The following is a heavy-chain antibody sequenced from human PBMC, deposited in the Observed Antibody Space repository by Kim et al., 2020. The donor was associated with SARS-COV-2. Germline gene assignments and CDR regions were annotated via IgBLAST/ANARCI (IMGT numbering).Heavy chain of an antibody. V-gene: IGHV4-39*01. J-gene: IGHJ6*02. CDR3: ARLGGYVTNGMDV. Sequence: YTPSHKSRAPISVDTSKTQFSLKRSSVTAADTAVYYCARLGGYVTNGMDVWGQGTTVTVSS. D-gene: IGHD5-12*01.